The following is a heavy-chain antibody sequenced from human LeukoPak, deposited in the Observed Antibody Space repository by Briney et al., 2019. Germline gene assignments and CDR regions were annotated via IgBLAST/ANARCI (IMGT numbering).Heavy chain of an antibody. CDR2: IYYSGST. J-gene: IGHJ6*03. Sequence: SETLSLTCTVSGGSISSSSYYWGWIRQPPGKGLEWIGSIYYSGSTYYNPSLKSRVTISVDTSKNQFSLKLSSVTAADTAVYYCARAADSSYYDILTSQGYYMDVWGKGTTVTVSS. D-gene: IGHD3-9*01. CDR1: GGSISSSSYY. V-gene: IGHV4-39*07. CDR3: ARAADSSYYDILTSQGYYMDV.